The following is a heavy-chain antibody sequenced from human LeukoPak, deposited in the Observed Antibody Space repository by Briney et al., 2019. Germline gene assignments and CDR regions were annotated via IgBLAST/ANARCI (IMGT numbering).Heavy chain of an antibody. Sequence: GGSLRLSCVASGFTFSSYWMSSVRQAPGKGLQWVANIKQDGSEKYYVDSVKSRFTISRDNAKNSLFLQMNSLRAEDTAVYYCARGWGDCTTVSCYTGGDVFDIWGQGTMVTVSS. D-gene: IGHD2-2*02. CDR3: ARGWGDCTTVSCYTGGDVFDI. V-gene: IGHV3-7*01. CDR1: GFTFSSYW. CDR2: IKQDGSEK. J-gene: IGHJ3*02.